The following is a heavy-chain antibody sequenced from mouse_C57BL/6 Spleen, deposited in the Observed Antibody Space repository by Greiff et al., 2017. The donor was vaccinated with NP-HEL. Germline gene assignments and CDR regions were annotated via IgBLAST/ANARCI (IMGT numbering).Heavy chain of an antibody. CDR3: ARLIYYGNYENFDY. V-gene: IGHV5-6*01. CDR1: GFTFSSYG. D-gene: IGHD2-1*01. J-gene: IGHJ2*01. CDR2: ISSGGSYT. Sequence: EVQRVESGGDLVKPGGSLKLSCAASGFTFSSYGMSWVHQTPDKRLEWVATISSGGSYTYYPDSVKGRFTISRDNAKNTLYLQMSSLKSEDTAMYYCARLIYYGNYENFDYWGQGTTLTVSS.